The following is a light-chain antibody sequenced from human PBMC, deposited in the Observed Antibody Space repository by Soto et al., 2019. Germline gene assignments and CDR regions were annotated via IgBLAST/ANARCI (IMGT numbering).Light chain of an antibody. J-gene: IGKJ2*01. V-gene: IGKV3-20*01. CDR1: QSVSSSY. CDR2: GAG. Sequence: EIVLTQSPGTLSLSPGERATLSCRASQSVSSSYLAWYQQKPGQAPSLLIFGAGSRATGIPDRFSGSGSGTDFTLTISRLEPEAFAVYYCQQYGNSPGYTFGQGTKLEIK. CDR3: QQYGNSPGYT.